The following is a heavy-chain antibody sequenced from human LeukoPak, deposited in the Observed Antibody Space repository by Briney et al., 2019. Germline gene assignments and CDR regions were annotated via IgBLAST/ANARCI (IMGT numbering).Heavy chain of an antibody. CDR3: ARVLDYYGSGSYGGNY. CDR2: IIPILGIA. CDR1: GGTFSSYA. J-gene: IGHJ4*02. D-gene: IGHD3-10*01. Sequence: ASVKVSCKASGGTFSSYAISWVRQAPGQGLEWMGRIIPILGIANYAQKFQGRVTITADKSTSTAYMELSSLRSEDTAVYYCARVLDYYGSGSYGGNYWGQGTLVTVSS. V-gene: IGHV1-69*04.